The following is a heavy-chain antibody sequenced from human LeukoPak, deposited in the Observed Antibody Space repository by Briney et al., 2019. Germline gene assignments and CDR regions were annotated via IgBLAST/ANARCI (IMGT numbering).Heavy chain of an antibody. CDR2: MNPNSGNT. V-gene: IGHV1-8*01. Sequence: ASVKVSCKASGYTFTSYDINWVRQATGQGLEWMGWMNPNSGNTGYAQKFQGRVTMTRNTSISTAYMELSSLRSDDTAVYYCARDKLERHYYYYYYMDVWGKGTTVTVSS. CDR1: GYTFTSYD. CDR3: ARDKLERHYYYYYYMDV. J-gene: IGHJ6*03. D-gene: IGHD1-1*01.